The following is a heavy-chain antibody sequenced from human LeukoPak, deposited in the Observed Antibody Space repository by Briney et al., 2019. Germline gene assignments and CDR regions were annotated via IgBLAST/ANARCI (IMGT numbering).Heavy chain of an antibody. CDR3: AKDWPSEWQQLPDYDAFDI. D-gene: IGHD6-13*01. V-gene: IGHV3-23*01. CDR2: INSGGST. J-gene: IGHJ3*02. CDR1: GFTFSTYA. Sequence: PGGSPRLSCAASGFTFSTYAMSWVRQAPGKGLEWVSAINSGGSTYYADSLKGRFTISRDNPKNTLYLQMNSLRADDTAVYYCAKDWPSEWQQLPDYDAFDIWGQGTMVTVSS.